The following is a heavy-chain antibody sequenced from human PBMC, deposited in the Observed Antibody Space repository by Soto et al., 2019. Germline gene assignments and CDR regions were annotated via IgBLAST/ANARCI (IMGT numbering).Heavy chain of an antibody. D-gene: IGHD6-19*01. J-gene: IGHJ4*02. Sequence: QVQLVESGGGVVQPGRSLRLSCAASGFNFNTFALHWVRQAPGKGLEWVAVVSHDGTDKYYADSVKGRFVISRDNSENRLFLQMDSLRNEDTAVYYCARVFGSAWFGGHFDNWGQGALVTVSS. V-gene: IGHV3-30*09. CDR1: GFNFNTFA. CDR3: ARVFGSAWFGGHFDN. CDR2: VSHDGTDK.